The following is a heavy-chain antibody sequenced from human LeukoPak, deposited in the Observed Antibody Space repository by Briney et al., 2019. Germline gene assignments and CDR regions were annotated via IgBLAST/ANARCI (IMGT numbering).Heavy chain of an antibody. CDR1: GYTFTSYY. J-gene: IGHJ6*02. CDR3: ARDMGYSSSWFSYYYYGMDV. V-gene: IGHV1-46*01. D-gene: IGHD6-13*01. Sequence: ASVKVSCKASGYTFTSYYMHWVRQAPGQGLEWMGIINPSGGSTSYAQKFQGRVTMTRETSTSTVYMELSSLRSEDTAVYYCARDMGYSSSWFSYYYYGMDVWGQGTTVTVSS. CDR2: INPSGGST.